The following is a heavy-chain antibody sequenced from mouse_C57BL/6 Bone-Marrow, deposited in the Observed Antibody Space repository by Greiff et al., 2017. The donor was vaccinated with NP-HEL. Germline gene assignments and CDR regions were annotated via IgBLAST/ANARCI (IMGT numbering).Heavy chain of an antibody. CDR1: GYSFTGYY. J-gene: IGHJ4*01. CDR2: IYPYNGVS. CDR3: ASMGALYYDYDEDAMDY. V-gene: IGHV1-31*01. Sequence: VQLKESGPELVKPGASVKISCKASGYSFTGYYMHWVKPSHGNILDWIGYIYPYNGVSSYNQKFKGKATLTVDTSSSTAYMELRSLTSEDSAVYYCASMGALYYDYDEDAMDYWGQGTSVTVSS. D-gene: IGHD2-4*01.